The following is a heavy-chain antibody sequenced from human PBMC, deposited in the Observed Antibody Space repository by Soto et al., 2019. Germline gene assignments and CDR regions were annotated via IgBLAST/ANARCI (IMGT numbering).Heavy chain of an antibody. CDR2: INPNSGGT. J-gene: IGHJ4*02. CDR3: ARLLGYYDSSGYSTSDY. V-gene: IGHV1-2*02. Sequence: ASVKVSCKASGYTFTGYYMHWVRQAPAQGLEWMGWINPNSGGTNYAQKFQGRVTMTRDTSISKAYMELSRLRSDDTAVYYCARLLGYYDSSGYSTSDYWGQGTLVTVSS. D-gene: IGHD3-22*01. CDR1: GYTFTGYY.